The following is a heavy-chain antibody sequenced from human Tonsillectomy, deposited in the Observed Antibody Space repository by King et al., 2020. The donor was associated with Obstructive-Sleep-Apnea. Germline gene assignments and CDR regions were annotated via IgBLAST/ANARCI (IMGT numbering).Heavy chain of an antibody. CDR2: IYYSGST. J-gene: IGHJ5*02. V-gene: IGHV4-39*07. Sequence: LQLQESGPGLVKPSETLSLTCTVSGGSISSSSYYWGWIRQPPGKGLEWIGSIYYSGSTYYNPSLKSRVTISVDTSKNQFSLKLSSVTAADTAVYYCATEIGDDFWSGYNWFDPWGQGTLVTVSS. CDR1: GGSISSSSYY. D-gene: IGHD3-3*01. CDR3: ATEIGDDFWSGYNWFDP.